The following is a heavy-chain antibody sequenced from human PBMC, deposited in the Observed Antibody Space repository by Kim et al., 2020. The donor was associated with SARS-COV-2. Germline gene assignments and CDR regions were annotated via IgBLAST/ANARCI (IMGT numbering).Heavy chain of an antibody. V-gene: IGHV4-39*01. CDR1: GGSISSSSYY. Sequence: SETLSLTCTVSGGSISSSSYYWGWIRQPPGKGLEWIGSIYYSGSTYYNPSLKSRVTISVDTSKNQFSLKLSSVTAADTAVYYCARQKQWLVPPQDYWGQGTLVTVSS. CDR3: ARQKQWLVPPQDY. CDR2: IYYSGST. J-gene: IGHJ4*02. D-gene: IGHD6-19*01.